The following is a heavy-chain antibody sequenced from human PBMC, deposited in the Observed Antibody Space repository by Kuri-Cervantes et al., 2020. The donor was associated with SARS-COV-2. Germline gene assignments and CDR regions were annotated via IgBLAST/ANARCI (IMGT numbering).Heavy chain of an antibody. CDR1: GVNLSSYA. D-gene: IGHD3/OR15-3a*01. J-gene: IGHJ5*02. V-gene: IGHV1-69*13. CDR3: AGDAMIITLFGLENWVDA. CDR2: IIPVYGTT. Sequence: SGKVSCKASGVNLSSYAIAWVRQAPGQGLEWMGRIIPVYGTTNYAQKVQGRVTITADESTNTAYMEMSSLRSEDTAIYYCAGDAMIITLFGLENWVDAWGQGTLVTVSS.